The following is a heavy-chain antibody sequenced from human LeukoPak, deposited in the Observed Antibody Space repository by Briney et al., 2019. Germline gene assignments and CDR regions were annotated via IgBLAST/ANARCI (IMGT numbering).Heavy chain of an antibody. V-gene: IGHV4-59*01. CDR1: GGSISSYY. D-gene: IGHD2-2*02. Sequence: SETLSLTCTVSGGSISSYYWSWIRQPPGKGLEWIGYISDSGSTNYNPSLKSRVTISVDTSKNQFSLKLSSVTAADTAVYYCAGTYTYYYYYYMDVWGKGTTVTISS. CDR2: ISDSGST. J-gene: IGHJ6*03. CDR3: AGTYTYYYYYYMDV.